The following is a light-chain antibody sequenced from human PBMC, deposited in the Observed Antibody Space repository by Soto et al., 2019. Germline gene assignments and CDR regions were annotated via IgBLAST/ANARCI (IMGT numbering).Light chain of an antibody. Sequence: EFVLTQSPGTLSLSPGERATLSCRASQTVRNNYLAWYQQKPGQAPRLLIYDASSRATGIADRFSGGGSGTDFTLTISRLEPEDFGVYYCQQFSSYPLTFGGGTNVDIK. J-gene: IGKJ4*01. V-gene: IGKV3-20*01. CDR1: QTVRNNY. CDR3: QQFSSYPLT. CDR2: DAS.